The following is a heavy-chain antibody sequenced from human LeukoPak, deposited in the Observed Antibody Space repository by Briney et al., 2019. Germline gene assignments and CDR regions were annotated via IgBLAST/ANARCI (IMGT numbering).Heavy chain of an antibody. Sequence: PSETLSLTCTVSGGSVNSYYWSWIRQPPGKGLEWIGYIYYSGSTNYNPSLKSRVTISVDTSKNQFSLKLSSVTAADTAVYYCASQGGYYYGSAPLNWGQGTLVTVSS. J-gene: IGHJ4*02. V-gene: IGHV4-59*02. CDR1: GGSVNSYY. D-gene: IGHD3-10*01. CDR3: ASQGGYYYGSAPLN. CDR2: IYYSGST.